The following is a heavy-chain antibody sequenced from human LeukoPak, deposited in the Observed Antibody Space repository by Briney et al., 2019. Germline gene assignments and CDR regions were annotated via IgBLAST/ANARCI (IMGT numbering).Heavy chain of an antibody. CDR1: GYTFTSYY. CDR3: ARDSQQLQFDY. CDR2: INPSGGST. V-gene: IGHV1-46*01. Sequence: ASVKVSCKASGYTFTSYYMHWVRQAPGQGLEWMGIINPSGGSTSYAQKFQGRVTMTRDMSTSTVYMELSSLRSEDTAVYYCARDSQQLQFDYWGQGTLVTVSS. J-gene: IGHJ4*02. D-gene: IGHD6-13*01.